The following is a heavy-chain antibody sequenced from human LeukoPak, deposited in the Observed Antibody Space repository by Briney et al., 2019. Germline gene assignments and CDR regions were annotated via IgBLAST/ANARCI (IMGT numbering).Heavy chain of an antibody. CDR2: IYYSGST. J-gene: IGHJ4*02. CDR3: ARRGYYGSGSLLGTFLFHFDY. V-gene: IGHV4-39*01. Sequence: SETLSLNCTVSGGSISSSSYYWGWIRQPPGKGLEWIGSIYYSGSTYYNPSLKSRVTLSVDTSKNQFSLKLSSVTAADTAVYYCARRGYYGSGSLLGTFLFHFDYWGQGPRSPSPQ. CDR1: GGSISSSSYY. D-gene: IGHD3-10*01.